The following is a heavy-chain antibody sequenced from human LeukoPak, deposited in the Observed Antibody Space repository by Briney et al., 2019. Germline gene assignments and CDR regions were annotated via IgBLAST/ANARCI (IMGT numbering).Heavy chain of an antibody. CDR1: GFTFSSYV. V-gene: IGHV3-30-3*01. CDR3: AREVAAASNWFDP. Sequence: GGSLRLSCAASGFTFSSYVMHWVRQAPGKGLEWVAVISYDGSNKYYADSVKGRFTISRDNSKNTLYLQMNSLRAEDTAVYYCAREVAAASNWFDPWGQGTLVTVSS. D-gene: IGHD6-13*01. CDR2: ISYDGSNK. J-gene: IGHJ5*02.